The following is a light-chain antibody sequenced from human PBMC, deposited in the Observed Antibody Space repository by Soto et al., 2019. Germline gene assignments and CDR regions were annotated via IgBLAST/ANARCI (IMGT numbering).Light chain of an antibody. J-gene: IGKJ4*01. Sequence: DIQMTQSPSSVSASVGDRVTITCRASQGFSSWLAWYQQKPGKAPKLLIYAASSLQSVVPSRFSGSGSGTDFTLTISSLQPEDFATYYCQQPNSFPLTFGGGTKVEIK. V-gene: IGKV1D-12*01. CDR3: QQPNSFPLT. CDR2: AAS. CDR1: QGFSSW.